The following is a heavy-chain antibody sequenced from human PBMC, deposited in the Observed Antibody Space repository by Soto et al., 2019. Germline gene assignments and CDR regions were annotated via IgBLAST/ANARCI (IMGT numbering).Heavy chain of an antibody. D-gene: IGHD3-3*01. CDR3: ARESLMDFWSGYAYGMDV. CDR1: GFTFSSYS. V-gene: IGHV3-21*01. J-gene: IGHJ6*02. Sequence: LRLSCAASGFTFSSYSMNWVRQAPGKGLEWVSSISSSSSYIYYADSVKGRFTISRDNAKNSLYLQMNSLRAEDTAVYYCARESLMDFWSGYAYGMDVWGQGTTVTVSS. CDR2: ISSSSSYI.